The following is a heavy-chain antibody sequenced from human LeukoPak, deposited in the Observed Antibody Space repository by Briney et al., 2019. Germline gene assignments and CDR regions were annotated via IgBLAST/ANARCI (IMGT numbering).Heavy chain of an antibody. V-gene: IGHV1-24*01. CDR3: ARGAFLLFLEWLYGMDV. Sequence: ASVKVSCKVSGYTLTELSMHWVRQAPGKGLEWMGGFDPEDGETIYAQKFQGRVTMTEDTSTDTAYMELSSLRSEDTAVYYCARGAFLLFLEWLYGMDVWGQGTTVTVSS. CDR1: GYTLTELS. D-gene: IGHD3-3*01. J-gene: IGHJ6*02. CDR2: FDPEDGET.